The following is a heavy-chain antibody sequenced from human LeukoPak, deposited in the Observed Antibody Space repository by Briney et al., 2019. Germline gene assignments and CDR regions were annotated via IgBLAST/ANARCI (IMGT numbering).Heavy chain of an antibody. CDR2: IYTSGST. V-gene: IGHV4-61*02. CDR1: GGSISSGSYY. J-gene: IGHJ4*02. D-gene: IGHD6-13*01. Sequence: SETLSLTCTVSGGSISSGSYYWSWIRQPAGKRLEWIGRIYTSGSTNYNPSLKSRVTISVDTSKNQFSLKLSSVTAADTAVYYCARTVVIAAAGFDYWGQGTLVTVSS. CDR3: ARTVVIAAAGFDY.